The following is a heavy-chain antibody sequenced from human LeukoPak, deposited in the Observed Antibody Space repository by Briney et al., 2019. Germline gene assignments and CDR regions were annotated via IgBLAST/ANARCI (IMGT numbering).Heavy chain of an antibody. D-gene: IGHD1-1*01. J-gene: IGHJ4*02. Sequence: GRSLRLSCAASGFTFDDYAMHWVRQAPGKGLEWVSLISWDGGSTYYADSVKGRFTISRDNSKNSLYLQMNSLRAEDTALYYCAKDIGLGNDNIWVLDYWGQGTLVTVSS. CDR3: AKDIGLGNDNIWVLDY. V-gene: IGHV3-43D*03. CDR2: ISWDGGST. CDR1: GFTFDDYA.